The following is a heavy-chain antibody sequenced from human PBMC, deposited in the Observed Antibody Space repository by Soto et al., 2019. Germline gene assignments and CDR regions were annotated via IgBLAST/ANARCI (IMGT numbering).Heavy chain of an antibody. CDR1: GDSMSSSNW. CDR2: AHHSGRT. V-gene: IGHV4-4*02. Sequence: SETLSLTCTVSGDSMSSSNWWNWVRQSPGKGLEWIGEAHHSGRTNYNPSFKSRVTISVDRSQKQVSLKLNSVTAADTALYYCARSEAPALDYWGQGTLVTVSS. J-gene: IGHJ4*02. CDR3: ARSEAPALDY.